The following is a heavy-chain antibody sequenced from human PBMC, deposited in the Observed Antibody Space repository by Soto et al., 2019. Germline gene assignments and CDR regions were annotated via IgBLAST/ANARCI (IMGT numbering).Heavy chain of an antibody. CDR2: IYYSGST. D-gene: IGHD4-17*01. V-gene: IGHV4-34*01. Sequence: SETLSLTCAVYGGSFSGYYWNWIRQPPGKGLEWIGDIYYSGSTNYNPSLKSRVTISVDTSKNQFSLKLSSVTAADTAVYYCARRYGASFDYWGQGTLVTVSS. CDR1: GGSFSGYY. J-gene: IGHJ4*02. CDR3: ARRYGASFDY.